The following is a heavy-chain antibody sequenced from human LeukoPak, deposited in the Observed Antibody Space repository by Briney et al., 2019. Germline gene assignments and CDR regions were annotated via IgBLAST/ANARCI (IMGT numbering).Heavy chain of an antibody. Sequence: PGGSLRLSCTVSGFTLRSNSMSWVRQAPGKGLEWVSFIYSDNTHYSDSVKGRFTISRDNSKNTLYLQMNSLRAEDTAVYYCARRAGAYSHPYDYWGQGTLVTVSS. CDR1: GFTLRSNS. D-gene: IGHD4/OR15-4a*01. V-gene: IGHV3-53*01. CDR3: ARRAGAYSHPYDY. J-gene: IGHJ4*02. CDR2: IYSDNT.